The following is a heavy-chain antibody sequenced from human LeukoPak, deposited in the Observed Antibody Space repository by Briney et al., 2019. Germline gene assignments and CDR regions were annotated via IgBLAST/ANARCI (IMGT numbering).Heavy chain of an antibody. V-gene: IGHV3-30-3*01. CDR2: ISYDGSNK. D-gene: IGHD1-26*01. Sequence: PGGSLRLSCAASGFTFSNHAMHWVRQAPGKGLEWVAVISYDGSNKKYADSVKGRFTTSRDNAKNTVYLQMNSLRTEDTAVYYCVRVASSGIVGTTKGFDYWGQGALVTVSS. CDR3: VRVASSGIVGTTKGFDY. J-gene: IGHJ4*02. CDR1: GFTFSNHA.